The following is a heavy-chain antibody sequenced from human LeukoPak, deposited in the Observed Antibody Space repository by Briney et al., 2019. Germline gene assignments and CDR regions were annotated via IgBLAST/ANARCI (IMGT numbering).Heavy chain of an antibody. V-gene: IGHV4-59*08. Sequence: PSETLSLTCTVSGGSFSSYYWSWIRQPPGKGLEWIGCMFYSGSSGSTNYNPSLTSRVTISVDTSKNQFSLKLSSVTAADTAVYYCARGGTMTTVPLWGQGTLVTVSS. CDR1: GGSFSSYY. CDR3: ARGGTMTTVPL. CDR2: MFYSGSSGST. D-gene: IGHD4-17*01. J-gene: IGHJ4*02.